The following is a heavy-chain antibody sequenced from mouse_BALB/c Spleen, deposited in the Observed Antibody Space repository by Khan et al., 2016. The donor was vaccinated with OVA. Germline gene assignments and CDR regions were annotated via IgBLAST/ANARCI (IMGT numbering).Heavy chain of an antibody. D-gene: IGHD2-2*01. CDR3: VRVGGYSDSYYYAMDY. CDR2: ISSGGSYT. J-gene: IGHJ4*01. Sequence: EVELVESGGGLVKPGGSLKLSCAASGFTFTNFAMSWVRQSPEKRLEWVAEISSGGSYTFYPDTVSGRFTISRDTAKHTLYLEMTSLKSEDTAVYYCVRVGGYSDSYYYAMDYWGQGTSVTVSS. CDR1: GFTFTNFA. V-gene: IGHV5-9-4*01.